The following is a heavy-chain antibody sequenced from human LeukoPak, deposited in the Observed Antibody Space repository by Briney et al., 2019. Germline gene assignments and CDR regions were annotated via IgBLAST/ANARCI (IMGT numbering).Heavy chain of an antibody. D-gene: IGHD3-10*01. CDR1: RFSFSNYW. CDR3: ARDIVSGSGSLDY. Sequence: GGSLRLSCAASRFSFSNYWMHWVRQAPGKGLVWVSRVKSDGSNPSYADSVKGRFTISRDNAENMLYLQMNTLGAGDTAVYYCARDIVSGSGSLDYWGQGTLVTVSS. CDR2: VKSDGSNP. V-gene: IGHV3-74*01. J-gene: IGHJ4*02.